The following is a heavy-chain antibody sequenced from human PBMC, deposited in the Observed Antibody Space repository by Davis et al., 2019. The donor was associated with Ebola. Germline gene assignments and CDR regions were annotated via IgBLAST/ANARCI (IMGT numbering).Heavy chain of an antibody. V-gene: IGHV3-48*02. Sequence: GESLKIPCAFPGFSASPYSMNWVRQAPGKGLEWVSYISSTSRTMYYADSVKGRFTISRDNAKNSVYLQLNSLTDEDTAVYYCAREGYTGYVRISGSYYADYWGQGTLVTVSS. CDR2: ISSTSRTM. CDR3: AREGYTGYVRISGSYYADY. D-gene: IGHD5-12*01. J-gene: IGHJ4*02. CDR1: GFSASPYS.